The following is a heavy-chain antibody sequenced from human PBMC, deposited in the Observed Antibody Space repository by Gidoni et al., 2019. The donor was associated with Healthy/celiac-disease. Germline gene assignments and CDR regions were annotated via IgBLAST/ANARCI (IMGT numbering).Heavy chain of an antibody. CDR3: ARGFSYYYDSSGYYLDY. V-gene: IGHV4-31*03. D-gene: IGHD3-22*01. CDR2: IYYSGST. J-gene: IGHJ4*02. Sequence: QVQLTGAGPGLVKPFQTPTPPCPFPCGSLPSGGYYWSMIRQHPGKGLDCIGYIYYSGSTYYNPSLKSRVTISVDTSKNQFSLKLSSVTAADTAVYYCARGFSYYYDSSGYYLDYWGQGTLVTVSS. CDR1: CGSLPSGGYY.